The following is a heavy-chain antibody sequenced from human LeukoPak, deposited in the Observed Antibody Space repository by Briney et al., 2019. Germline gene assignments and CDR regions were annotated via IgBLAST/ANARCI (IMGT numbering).Heavy chain of an antibody. CDR3: ARDPLFNSDFPTGLDY. CDR1: GFTFSSYE. D-gene: IGHD2-8*02. V-gene: IGHV3-33*08. J-gene: IGHJ4*02. Sequence: GGSLRLSCAASGFTFSSYEMNWVRQAPGKGLEWVAAIWYDGAKKYYADSVKGRFTISRDNSKNTLYLQMNSLRVGDTAMYYCARDPLFNSDFPTGLDYWGQGTQVTVSS. CDR2: IWYDGAKK.